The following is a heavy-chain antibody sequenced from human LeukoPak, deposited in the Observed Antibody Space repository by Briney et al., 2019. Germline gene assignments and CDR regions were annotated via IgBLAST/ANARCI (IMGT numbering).Heavy chain of an antibody. CDR3: AKDLLFFSSVNIKLDY. V-gene: IGHV3-23*01. J-gene: IGHJ4*02. CDR2: ISGDTTRT. Sequence: GGSLRLSCAASGFTFSHYAMTWVRQAPGKGLEWVSTISGDTTRTYSADSVKGRFTISRDNSKNTLYLQMNSLRAEDTAVYYWAKDLLFFSSVNIKLDYWGQGTLVTVSS. D-gene: IGHD2/OR15-2a*01. CDR1: GFTFSHYA.